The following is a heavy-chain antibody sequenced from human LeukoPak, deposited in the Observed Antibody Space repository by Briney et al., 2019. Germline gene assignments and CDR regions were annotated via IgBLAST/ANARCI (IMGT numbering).Heavy chain of an antibody. J-gene: IGHJ6*03. CDR1: VYTFTSYD. CDR3: ARGGGLGEYYYYYMDV. D-gene: IGHD3/OR15-3a*01. V-gene: IGHV1-8*01. Sequence: GASVKVSCKASVYTFTSYDINWVRQATGQGPEWMGWMNPNSGNTGYAQKFQGRVTMTRNTSISTDYMELSSLRSEDTAVYYCARGGGLGEYYYYYMDVWGKGTTVTISS. CDR2: MNPNSGNT.